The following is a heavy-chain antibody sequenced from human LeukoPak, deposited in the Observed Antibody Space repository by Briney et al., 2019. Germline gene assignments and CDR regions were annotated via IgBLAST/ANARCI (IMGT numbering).Heavy chain of an antibody. CDR1: GGTFSSYA. J-gene: IGHJ6*02. CDR3: ARVTVTTFPRDYYYYYGMDV. V-gene: IGHV1-69*04. CDR2: IIPILGIA. D-gene: IGHD4-11*01. Sequence: SVKVSCKASGGTFSSYAISWVRQAPGQGLEWMGRIIPILGIANYAHKLQGRVTITADKSTSTAYLELSSLRSEDTAVYYCARVTVTTFPRDYYYYYGMDVWGQGTTVTVSS.